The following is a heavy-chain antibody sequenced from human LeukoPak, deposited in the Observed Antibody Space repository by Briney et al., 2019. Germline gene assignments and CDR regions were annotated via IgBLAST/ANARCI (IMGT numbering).Heavy chain of an antibody. J-gene: IGHJ4*02. V-gene: IGHV4-59*01. CDR1: GVSISTYY. Sequence: SETLSLTCTVSGVSISTYYWSWIRQHPGKGLEWIGYISDVGSNDYNPSLKGRVTISRDTSKNQFSLRLSSVTAADAAVYHCATAYDFWSGAVSVWGQGTLVTVSS. D-gene: IGHD3-3*01. CDR2: ISDVGSN. CDR3: ATAYDFWSGAVSV.